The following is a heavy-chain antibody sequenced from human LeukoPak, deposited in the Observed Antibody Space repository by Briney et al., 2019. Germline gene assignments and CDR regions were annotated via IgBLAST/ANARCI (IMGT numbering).Heavy chain of an antibody. J-gene: IGHJ6*04. CDR1: GFTFSSYW. CDR3: ARVKIPHRPTDV. V-gene: IGHV3-74*01. Sequence: PGGSLRLSCAASGFTFSSYWMHWVRQAPGKGLVWVSRINTDGSSTSYADSVKGRFTISRDNAKNTLYLQMNSLRAEDTAVYYCARVKIPHRPTDVWGKGTTVTVSS. CDR2: INTDGSST.